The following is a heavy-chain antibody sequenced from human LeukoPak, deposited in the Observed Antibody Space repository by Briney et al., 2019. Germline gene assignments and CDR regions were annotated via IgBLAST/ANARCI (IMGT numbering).Heavy chain of an antibody. CDR3: ARGGYYYDSSGYYWFDP. V-gene: IGHV1-69*02. CDR1: VGTFSSYT. D-gene: IGHD3-22*01. J-gene: IGHJ5*02. CDR2: IIPILGIA. Sequence: ASVKVSCKPSVGTFSSYTISWVRHAPGQGLEWMGRIIPILGIANYAQKFQGRVTITADKSTSTAYMELSSLRSEDTAVYYCARGGYYYDSSGYYWFDPWGQGTLVTVFS.